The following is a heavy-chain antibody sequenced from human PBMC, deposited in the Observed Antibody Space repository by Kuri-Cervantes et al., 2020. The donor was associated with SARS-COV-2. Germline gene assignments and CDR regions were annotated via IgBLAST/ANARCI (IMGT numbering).Heavy chain of an antibody. CDR3: ARVGDYYGSGSVDY. D-gene: IGHD3-10*01. CDR2: NNHSGST. V-gene: IGHV4-34*01. CDR1: GGSFGGYY. Sequence: CAVQGGSFGGYYWSGFRRPPGKGREWIGENNHSGSTNYNPSLKSRVTISVDTSKNQFSLKLSSVIAADTAVYYCARVGDYYGSGSVDYWGQGTLVTVSS. J-gene: IGHJ4*02.